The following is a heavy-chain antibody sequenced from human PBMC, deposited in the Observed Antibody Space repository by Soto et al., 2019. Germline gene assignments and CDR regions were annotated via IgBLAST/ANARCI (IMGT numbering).Heavy chain of an antibody. CDR2: INGDGSTT. J-gene: IGHJ5*02. V-gene: IGHV3-74*01. CDR3: ARGATPSSWSAGGYNWFDP. CDR1: GFTFSNYW. Sequence: PGGSLRLSCAASGFTFSNYWMHWVRQAPGKRLVWVSRINGDGSTTNYTDSVKGRFTISRDSAKNTVYLQMNSLRVEDTAVYYCARGATPSSWSAGGYNWFDPWGQGTLVTVSS. D-gene: IGHD6-13*01.